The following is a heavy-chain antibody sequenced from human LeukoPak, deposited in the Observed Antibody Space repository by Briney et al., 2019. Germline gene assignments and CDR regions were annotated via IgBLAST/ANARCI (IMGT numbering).Heavy chain of an antibody. Sequence: PSETLSLTCTVSGVSISSGSYYWSWIRQPAGKGLEWIGRIYTSGSTNYNPSLKSRVTMSVDTSKNQFSLKLSSVTAADTAVYYCARGTAAGTHYYYYYMDVWGKGTTVTISS. V-gene: IGHV4-61*02. D-gene: IGHD6-13*01. J-gene: IGHJ6*03. CDR3: ARGTAAGTHYYYYYMDV. CDR1: GVSISSGSYY. CDR2: IYTSGST.